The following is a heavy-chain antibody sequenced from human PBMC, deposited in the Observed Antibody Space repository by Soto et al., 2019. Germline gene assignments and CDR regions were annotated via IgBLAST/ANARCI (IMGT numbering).Heavy chain of an antibody. D-gene: IGHD1-20*01. Sequence: PGKGLEFVSAITGNGDSTYYADSVQGRFTISRDNSKNTLYLQMNSLRAEDTAVYYFFFQADDGIRGLCTVSGVLLNRSSDL. CDR2: ITGNGDST. J-gene: IGHJ2*01. CDR3: FFQADDGIRGLCTVSGVLLNRSSDL. V-gene: IGHV3-64*04.